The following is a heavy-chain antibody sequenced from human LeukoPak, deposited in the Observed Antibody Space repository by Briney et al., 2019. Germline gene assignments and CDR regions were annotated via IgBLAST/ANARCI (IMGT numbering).Heavy chain of an antibody. V-gene: IGHV4-59*02. CDR2: IYYTGTT. CDR1: GASVSTHY. Sequence: PSETLSLTCTVSGASVSTHYWTWVRQPPGKGLEWIGYIYYTGTTNYNPSLQSRLTISVDTSQNQFSLRLSSVTAADTAVYYCARENYDFWSGYCSSDNSYYLDVWGKGTTVIVSS. CDR3: ARENYDFWSGYCSSDNSYYLDV. D-gene: IGHD3-3*01. J-gene: IGHJ6*03.